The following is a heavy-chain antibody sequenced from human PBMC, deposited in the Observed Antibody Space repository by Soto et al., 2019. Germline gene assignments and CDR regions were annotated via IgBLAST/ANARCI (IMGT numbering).Heavy chain of an antibody. CDR3: ARDLRYSGYDWRFDY. J-gene: IGHJ4*02. V-gene: IGHV4-59*01. CDR1: GGSISSYY. D-gene: IGHD5-12*01. Sequence: SETLSLTCTVSGGSISSYYWSWIRQPPGKGLEWIGYIYYSGSTNYNPSLKSRVTISVDTSKNQFSLNLSSVTAADTAVYYCARDLRYSGYDWRFDYWGQGTLVTVSS. CDR2: IYYSGST.